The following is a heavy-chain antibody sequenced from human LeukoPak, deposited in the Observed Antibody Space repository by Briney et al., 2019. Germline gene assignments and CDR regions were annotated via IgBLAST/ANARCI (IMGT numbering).Heavy chain of an antibody. Sequence: SETLSLTCTVSGGSISTYYWSWIRQPPGRGLEWIGYIYYSGSTKYNPSLKSRVTISVDTSKNQFSLKLTSVTAADTAVYYCARDGPQYHLVYDAFDIWGQGTLVTVSS. CDR2: IYYSGST. D-gene: IGHD2-2*02. V-gene: IGHV4-59*12. J-gene: IGHJ3*02. CDR3: ARDGPQYHLVYDAFDI. CDR1: GGSISTYY.